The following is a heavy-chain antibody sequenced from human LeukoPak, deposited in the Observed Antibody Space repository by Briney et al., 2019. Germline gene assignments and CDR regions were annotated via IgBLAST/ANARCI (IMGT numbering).Heavy chain of an antibody. CDR2: ISSSGGTI. CDR1: GFTFSSYE. V-gene: IGHV3-48*03. CDR3: ARVRRGGDSRYFDY. Sequence: GGSLRLSCAASGFTFSSYEMNWVRQAPGKGLEWVSYISSSGGTIYYADSVKGRFTISRDNAKNSLYLQMNLLRVEDTAVYFCARVRRGGDSRYFDYWGQGALVTVSS. J-gene: IGHJ4*02. D-gene: IGHD2-21*02.